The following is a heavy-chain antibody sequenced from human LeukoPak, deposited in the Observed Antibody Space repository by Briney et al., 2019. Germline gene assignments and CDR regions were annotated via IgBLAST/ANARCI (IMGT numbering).Heavy chain of an antibody. CDR1: GFTVSSKY. CDR3: AAYMYSYGYFDY. V-gene: IGHV3-53*01. Sequence: GGSLRLSCAASGFTVSSKYMSWVRQAAGKGMEWVSVIYSGGSTYYADSVKGRFTISRDNSKNTLYLQMNSLRAEDTAVYYCAAYMYSYGYFDYWGQGTLGTVSS. D-gene: IGHD5-18*01. J-gene: IGHJ4*02. CDR2: IYSGGST.